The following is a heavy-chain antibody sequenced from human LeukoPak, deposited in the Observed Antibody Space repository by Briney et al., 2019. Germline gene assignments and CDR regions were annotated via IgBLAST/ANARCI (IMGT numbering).Heavy chain of an antibody. Sequence: GASVKVSCKASGGTFSSYAISWVRQAPGQGLEWMGGIIPIFGTANYAQKFQGRVTITADESTSTAYMELRSLRSEDTAVYYCARGGGDYVRNAFDIWGQGTMVTVSS. CDR2: IIPIFGTA. CDR3: ARGGGDYVRNAFDI. J-gene: IGHJ3*02. D-gene: IGHD4-17*01. V-gene: IGHV1-69*01. CDR1: GGTFSSYA.